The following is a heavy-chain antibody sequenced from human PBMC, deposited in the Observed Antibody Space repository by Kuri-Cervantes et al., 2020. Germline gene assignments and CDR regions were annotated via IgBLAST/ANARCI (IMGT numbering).Heavy chain of an antibody. CDR1: GFTFDDYG. J-gene: IGHJ6*03. D-gene: IGHD2-21*01. Sequence: RSLKISCAASGFTFDDYGMSWVRQAPGKGLEWVSGISWNSGSKGYADSVKGRFTISRDNTRSSLYLQMNNLRAEDTALYYCAKVAMAGPYFYYYYMDVWGKGTTVTVSS. V-gene: IGHV3-9*01. CDR2: ISWNSGSK. CDR3: AKVAMAGPYFYYYYMDV.